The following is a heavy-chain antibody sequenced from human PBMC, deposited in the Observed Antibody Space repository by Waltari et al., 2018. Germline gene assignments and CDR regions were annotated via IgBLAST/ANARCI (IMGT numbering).Heavy chain of an antibody. CDR1: GYTFTSYA. Sequence: QVQLVQSGAEVKKPGASVKVSCKASGYTFTSYAMHWVRQAPGQRLEWMGWINAGKGNTKNSQKCQGRVTITRDTSASTAYMKLSSLRSEDTAVYYCARVYYYGSGSYYKRGDAFDIWGQGTMVTVSS. D-gene: IGHD3-10*01. J-gene: IGHJ3*02. V-gene: IGHV1-3*01. CDR3: ARVYYYGSGSYYKRGDAFDI. CDR2: INAGKGNT.